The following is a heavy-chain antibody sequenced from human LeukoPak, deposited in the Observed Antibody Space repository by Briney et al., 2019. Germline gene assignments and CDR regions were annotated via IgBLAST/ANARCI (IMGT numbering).Heavy chain of an antibody. CDR1: GYTFSTYG. CDR2: ISGYTGNT. Sequence: ASVKVSCKASGYTFSTYGISWVRQAPGQALEWMGWISGYTGNTKYAQKFQGSITLTTDTSTTTAYMELRSLRSDDTAVYYCAREGYYDLDLILNFYGMDVWGQGTTVTVSS. J-gene: IGHJ6*02. V-gene: IGHV1-18*01. CDR3: AREGYYDLDLILNFYGMDV. D-gene: IGHD3-3*01.